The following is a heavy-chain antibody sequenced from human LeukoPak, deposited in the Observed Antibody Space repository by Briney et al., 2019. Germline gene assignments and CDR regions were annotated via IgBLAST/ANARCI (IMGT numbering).Heavy chain of an antibody. CDR3: AKRLYGSGGYYQFDY. D-gene: IGHD3-10*01. CDR1: GFTYISYW. CDR2: IKEDGSEK. J-gene: IGHJ4*02. V-gene: IGHV3-7*05. Sequence: PGGSLRLSCAASGFTYISYWMSWVRQAPGKGLEWVASIKEDGSEKYYVDSVKGRFTISRDNAQNSLSLQMNSLRAEDTAVYYCAKRLYGSGGYYQFDYWGQGTLVTVSS.